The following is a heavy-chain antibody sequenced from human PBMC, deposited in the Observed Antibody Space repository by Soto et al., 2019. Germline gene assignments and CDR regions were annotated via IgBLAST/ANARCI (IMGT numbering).Heavy chain of an antibody. J-gene: IGHJ3*02. D-gene: IGHD5-12*01. Sequence: SLKLYRKTSVYGFSRYYRDWLRLTPGQGLEWMGIINPSGGSTSYAQKFQGRVTMTRDTSTSTVYMELSSLRSEDTAVYYCARPNLNGYNYLCIWGQGTMVTVTS. CDR3: ARPNLNGYNYLCI. CDR2: INPSGGST. V-gene: IGHV1-46*01. CDR1: VYGFSRYY.